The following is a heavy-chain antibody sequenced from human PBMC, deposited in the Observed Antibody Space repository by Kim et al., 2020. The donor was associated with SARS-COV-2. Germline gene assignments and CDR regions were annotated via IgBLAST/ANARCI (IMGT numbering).Heavy chain of an antibody. CDR1: GGSISSGSYY. Sequence: SETLSLTCTVSGGSISSGSYYWSWIRQPAGKGLEWIGRIYTSGSTNYNPSLKSRVTILVDTSKNQFSLKLSSVTAADTAVYYCARGNWNDAVHAFDIWGQGTMVTVSS. CDR2: IYTSGST. D-gene: IGHD1-1*01. V-gene: IGHV4-61*02. CDR3: ARGNWNDAVHAFDI. J-gene: IGHJ3*02.